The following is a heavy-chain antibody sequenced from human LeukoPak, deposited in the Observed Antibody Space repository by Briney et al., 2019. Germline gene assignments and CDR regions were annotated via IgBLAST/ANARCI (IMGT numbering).Heavy chain of an antibody. CDR2: IIPIFGTA. CDR1: GGTFSSYA. J-gene: IGHJ4*02. CDR3: ARDPHYDSSGTGD. Sequence: SVKVSCKASGGTFSSYAISWVRQAPGQGLEWMGRIIPIFGTANYAQKFQGRVTITTDESTSTAYMELSRLRSDDTAVYYCARDPHYDSSGTGDWGQGTLVTVSS. V-gene: IGHV1-69*05. D-gene: IGHD3-22*01.